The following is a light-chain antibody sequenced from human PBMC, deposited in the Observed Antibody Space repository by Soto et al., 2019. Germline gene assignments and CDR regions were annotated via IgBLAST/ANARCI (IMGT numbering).Light chain of an antibody. V-gene: IGKV3-15*01. CDR1: QSVSSN. CDR2: GAS. CDR3: QQTYTTPRT. Sequence: EIVMTQSPATLSVSPGERATLSCRASQSVSSNLAWYQQKPGQAPRLLIYGASTRATGIPARFSGSGSGTEFTLTISSLQSEDFATYYCQQTYTTPRTFGQGTKVAIK. J-gene: IGKJ1*01.